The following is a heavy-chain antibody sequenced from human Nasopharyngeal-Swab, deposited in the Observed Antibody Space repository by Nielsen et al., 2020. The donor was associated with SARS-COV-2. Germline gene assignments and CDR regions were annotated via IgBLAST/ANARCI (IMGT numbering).Heavy chain of an antibody. CDR1: GGSITTYQ. Sequence: SETLSLTCSVSGGSITTYQWSWVRQLPRNVLEWIGYIYYTGDTNYDPSLKSRVTISVDTSKNQFSLRLNSVTAVDTAVYYCARELGQGFDLWGQGSLVTVSS. V-gene: IGHV4-59*01. D-gene: IGHD1-26*01. CDR2: IYYTGDT. CDR3: ARELGQGFDL. J-gene: IGHJ3*01.